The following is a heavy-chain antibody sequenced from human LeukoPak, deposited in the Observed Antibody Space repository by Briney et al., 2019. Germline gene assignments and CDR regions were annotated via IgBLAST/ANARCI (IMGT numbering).Heavy chain of an antibody. CDR2: INHSGST. V-gene: IGHV4-34*01. J-gene: IGHJ6*02. CDR3: AASQYYYYYGMDV. Sequence: SETLSLTCAVYGGSFSGYYWGWIRQPPGKGLEWIGEINHSGSTNYNPSLKSRVTISVDTSKNQFSLKLSSVTAADTAVYYCAASQYYYYYGMDVWGQGTTVTVSS. CDR1: GGSFSGYY.